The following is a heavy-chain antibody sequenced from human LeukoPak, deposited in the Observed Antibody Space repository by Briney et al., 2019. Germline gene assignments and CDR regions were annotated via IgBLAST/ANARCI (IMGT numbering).Heavy chain of an antibody. CDR2: ISGSGGST. J-gene: IGHJ4*02. Sequence: PGGSLRLSCAASGFTFSSYAMSWVRQAPGKGLEWVSAISGSGGSTYYADSVKGRFTISRDNSKNTLYLQMNSLRAEDTAVYYCAKDFLRITMIVVPSAWFDYWGQGTLVTVSS. D-gene: IGHD3-22*01. CDR3: AKDFLRITMIVVPSAWFDY. V-gene: IGHV3-23*01. CDR1: GFTFSSYA.